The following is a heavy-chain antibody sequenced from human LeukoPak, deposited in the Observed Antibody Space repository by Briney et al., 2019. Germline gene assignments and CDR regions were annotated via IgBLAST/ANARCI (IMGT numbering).Heavy chain of an antibody. V-gene: IGHV3-23*01. D-gene: IGHD6-19*01. J-gene: IGHJ4*02. CDR1: GFTFSSYA. CDR2: ISGSGGST. Sequence: GGSLRLSCVASGFTFSSYAMSWVRQAPGKGLEWVSGISGSGGSTYYADSVKGRFTISRDNSKNTLFLQMNSLRAEDTAVYQCAKETYSSGWYPYFDYWGQGTLVTVSS. CDR3: AKETYSSGWYPYFDY.